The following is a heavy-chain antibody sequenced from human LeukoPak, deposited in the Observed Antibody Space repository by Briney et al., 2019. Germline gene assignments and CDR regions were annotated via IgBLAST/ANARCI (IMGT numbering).Heavy chain of an antibody. D-gene: IGHD1-14*01. CDR1: GYTFTSYD. V-gene: IGHV1-8*03. CDR3: ARDPYGTDAFDI. CDR2: MDPNSGNT. Sequence: GASVKVSCKASGYTFTSYDINWVRQATGQGLEWMGWMDPNSGNTGYAQKFQGRVTITRNTSISTAYMELSSLRSEDTAVYYCARDPYGTDAFDIWGQGTMVTVSS. J-gene: IGHJ3*02.